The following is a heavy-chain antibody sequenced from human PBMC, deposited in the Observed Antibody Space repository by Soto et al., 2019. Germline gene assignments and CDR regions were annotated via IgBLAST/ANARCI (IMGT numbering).Heavy chain of an antibody. J-gene: IGHJ4*02. Sequence: PSETLSLTCTVSGASINSNAYYWVWIRQPPGKRLEWIGYTHYIGNTYFNPSLKSRVTIAVDTSKNQFSLKLGSVTASDTAVYYCARRSSLYYFDDWGQGTLVTSPQ. CDR3: ARRSSLYYFDD. CDR2: THYIGNT. V-gene: IGHV4-39*01. CDR1: GASINSNAYY.